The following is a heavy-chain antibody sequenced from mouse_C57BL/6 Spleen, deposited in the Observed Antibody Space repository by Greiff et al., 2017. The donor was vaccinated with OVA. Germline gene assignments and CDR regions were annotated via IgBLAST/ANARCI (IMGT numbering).Heavy chain of an antibody. CDR3: ARISTTVVAKDAMDY. V-gene: IGHV8-8*01. CDR2: IWWDDDK. J-gene: IGHJ4*01. CDR1: GFSLSTFGMG. Sequence: QVTLKECGPGILQPSQTLSLTCSFSGFSLSTFGMGVGWIRQPSGKGLEWLAHIWWDDDKYYNPALKSRLTISKDTSKNQVFLKIANVDTADTATYYCARISTTVVAKDAMDYWGQGTSVTVSS. D-gene: IGHD1-1*01.